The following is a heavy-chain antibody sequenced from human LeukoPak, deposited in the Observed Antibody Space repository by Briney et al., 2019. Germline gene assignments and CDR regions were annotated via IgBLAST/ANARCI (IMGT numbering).Heavy chain of an antibody. CDR2: IIPILGIA. CDR3: ARGQRTTYGDYSS. CDR1: GGTFSSYA. J-gene: IGHJ5*02. V-gene: IGHV1-69*04. D-gene: IGHD4-17*01. Sequence: SVKVSCKASGGTFSSYAISRVRQAPGQGLEWMGRIIPILGIANYAQKFQGRVTITADKSTSTAYMELSSLRSEDTAVYYCARGQRTTYGDYSSWGQGTLVTVSS.